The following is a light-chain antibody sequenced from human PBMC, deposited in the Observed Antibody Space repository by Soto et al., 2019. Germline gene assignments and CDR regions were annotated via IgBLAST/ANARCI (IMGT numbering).Light chain of an antibody. J-gene: IGLJ1*01. V-gene: IGLV2-14*01. Sequence: QSALTQPASVSGSPGQSITISCTGTSSDVGGYDYVSWYQQHPGKAPKLMIYEVSNRLSGVSNRFSGSKSGNTASLTISGRQAGDEADYYCSTYSSSSTRVFGTWTKLTVL. CDR1: SSDVGGYDY. CDR2: EVS. CDR3: STYSSSSTRV.